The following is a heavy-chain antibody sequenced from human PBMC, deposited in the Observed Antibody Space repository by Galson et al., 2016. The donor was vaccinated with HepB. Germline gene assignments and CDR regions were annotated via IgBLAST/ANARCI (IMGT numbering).Heavy chain of an antibody. Sequence: SVKVSCKASGATFSGYDLNWVRQAPGQGLEWMGGIIPAFGTPKYAQKFQGRVTIAADDSASTISLDLSSLRPDDTAIYYCARAVWNSFSVWGQGTVVTVSS. J-gene: IGHJ3*01. CDR2: IIPAFGTP. V-gene: IGHV1-69*13. CDR1: GATFSGYD. CDR3: ARAVWNSFSV. D-gene: IGHD1-1*01.